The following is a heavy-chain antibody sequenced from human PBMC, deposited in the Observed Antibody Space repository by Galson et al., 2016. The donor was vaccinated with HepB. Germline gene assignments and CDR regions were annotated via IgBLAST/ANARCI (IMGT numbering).Heavy chain of an antibody. V-gene: IGHV3-23*01. CDR3: ANSGSVAGIVGVMLRVHFDC. CDR1: GFTSSNYV. J-gene: IGHJ4*02. Sequence: PLRLSCAVSGFTSSNYVMSWVRQAPGKGLVWVSRISGTSGRTSSADTVKGRFSISRDKSKSTLYLQMHSLRADDAAVYYCANSGSVAGIVGVMLRVHFDCWGQGTLVTVSS. CDR2: ISGTSGRT. D-gene: IGHD1-26*01.